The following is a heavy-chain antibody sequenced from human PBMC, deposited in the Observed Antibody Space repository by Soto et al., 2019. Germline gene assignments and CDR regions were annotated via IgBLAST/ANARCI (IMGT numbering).Heavy chain of an antibody. J-gene: IGHJ3*02. CDR1: GYTLTELS. CDR3: ATAPPGFWDAFDI. D-gene: IGHD3-10*01. Sequence: ASVKVSCKVSGYTLTELSMHWVRQAPGKGIEWMGGFDPEDGETIYAQKFQGRVTMTEDTSTDTAYMDLSSLRSEDTAVYYCATAPPGFWDAFDIWGQGTMVTVSS. V-gene: IGHV1-24*01. CDR2: FDPEDGET.